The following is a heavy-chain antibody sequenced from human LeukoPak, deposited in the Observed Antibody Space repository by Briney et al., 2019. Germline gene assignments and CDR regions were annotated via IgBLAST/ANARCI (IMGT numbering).Heavy chain of an antibody. V-gene: IGHV3-23*01. D-gene: IGHD1-26*01. CDR2: IGGSGGDT. CDR3: AKPLGWEVLRVDC. Sequence: GGSLRLSCAGSGFPFSSFVMSWVRQAPGKGLEWVSAIGGSGGDTYYADSVKGRFTISRDNSKNTLYLQMNGLRAEDTAVYYCAKPLGWEVLRVDCWGQGTLVTVSS. J-gene: IGHJ4*02. CDR1: GFPFSSFV.